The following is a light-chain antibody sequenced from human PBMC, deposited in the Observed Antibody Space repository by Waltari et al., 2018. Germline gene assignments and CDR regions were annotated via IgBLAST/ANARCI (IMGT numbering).Light chain of an antibody. Sequence: QSALTQPPSASGSPGQSVTISCTGTSRDVGGYHYVSWYQQYPGKAPKLMIYEVSKRPSGVPDRFSGSKSGNTASLTVSGLQAEDEADYYCSSYAGSNNLVVFGGGTKLTVL. J-gene: IGLJ2*01. CDR1: SRDVGGYHY. CDR2: EVS. V-gene: IGLV2-8*01. CDR3: SSYAGSNNLVV.